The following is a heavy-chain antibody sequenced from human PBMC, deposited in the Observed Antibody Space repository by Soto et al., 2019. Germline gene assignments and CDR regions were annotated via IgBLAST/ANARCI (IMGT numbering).Heavy chain of an antibody. V-gene: IGHV5-10-1*01. CDR3: AKGVVVTATYLQH. D-gene: IGHD2-21*02. CDR2: IDPSDSQT. J-gene: IGHJ1*01. Sequence: VESLKISCKGSGYSFAGYWITCFLQMPGKGLEWMGRIDPSDSQTYYSPSFRGHVTISAAKSITTVFLQWSSLRPEDTAVYYCAKGVVVTATYLQHWGQGTLVTVSS. CDR1: GYSFAGYW.